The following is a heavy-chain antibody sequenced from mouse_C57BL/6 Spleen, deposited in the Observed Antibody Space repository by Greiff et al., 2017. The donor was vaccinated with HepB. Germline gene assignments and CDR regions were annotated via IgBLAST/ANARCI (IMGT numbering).Heavy chain of an antibody. CDR3: ARRDGPGAMDY. CDR1: GFTFSDYG. V-gene: IGHV5-17*01. Sequence: DVKLVESGGGLVKPGGSLKLSCAASGFTFSDYGMHWVRQAPEKGLEWVAYISSGSSTIYYADTVKGRCTISRDNAKNTLFLQMTSLRSEDTAMYYCARRDGPGAMDYWGQGTSVTVSS. D-gene: IGHD2-3*01. J-gene: IGHJ4*01. CDR2: ISSGSSTI.